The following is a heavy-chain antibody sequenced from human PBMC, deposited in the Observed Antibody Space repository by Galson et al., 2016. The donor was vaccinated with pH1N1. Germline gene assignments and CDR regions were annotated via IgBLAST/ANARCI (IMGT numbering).Heavy chain of an antibody. Sequence: ETLSLTCAVTGYSISSGYYWGWIRQPPGKGLEWIGSIYHSGSTYYNPSLKSRATISADTSKNQVSLKLRSVTAADTAVYYCATYRGSVVDAFEIWGQGTMVTVSS. D-gene: IGHD4-23*01. CDR3: ATYRGSVVDAFEI. J-gene: IGHJ3*02. CDR2: IYHSGST. V-gene: IGHV4-38-2*01. CDR1: GYSISSGYY.